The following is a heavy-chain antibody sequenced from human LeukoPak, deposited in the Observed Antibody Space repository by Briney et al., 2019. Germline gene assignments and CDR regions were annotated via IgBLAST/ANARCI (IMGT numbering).Heavy chain of an antibody. V-gene: IGHV3-48*01. D-gene: IGHD2-15*01. J-gene: IGHJ6*03. CDR1: GFTFSDYS. Sequence: GGSLRLSCAASGFTFSDYSMNWVCQAPGKGLEWVSYISSSSSTIYYADSVKGRFTISRDNAKNSLYLQMNSLRAEDTAVYYCARDFSGYCSGGSCDFYYYYYMDVWGKGTTVTVSS. CDR2: ISSSSSTI. CDR3: ARDFSGYCSGGSCDFYYYYYMDV.